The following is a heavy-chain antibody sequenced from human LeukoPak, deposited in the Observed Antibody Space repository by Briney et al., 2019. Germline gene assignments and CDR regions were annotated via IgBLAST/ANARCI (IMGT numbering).Heavy chain of an antibody. D-gene: IGHD1-26*01. CDR2: ISGSGGST. CDR1: GFTFGDYA. V-gene: IGHV3-23*01. J-gene: IGHJ4*02. Sequence: GGSLRLSCTASGFTFGDYAMSWFRQAPGKGLEWVSGISGSGGSTYYADSVKGRFTISRDNSKNTLYLQMNSLRAEDTAVYYCAKDLQGGGWGYLDYWGQGTLVTVSS. CDR3: AKDLQGGGWGYLDY.